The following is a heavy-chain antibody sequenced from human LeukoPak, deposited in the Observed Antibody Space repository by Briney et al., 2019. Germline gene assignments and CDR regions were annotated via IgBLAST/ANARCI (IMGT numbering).Heavy chain of an antibody. CDR1: GGTFSSYA. D-gene: IGHD3-22*01. CDR2: IIPILGIA. Sequence: GASVKVSCKASGGTFSSYAISWVRQAPGQGLEWMGRIIPILGIANYAQKFQGRVTITADKSTSTAYMELSSLRSEDTAVYYCARGTTMISPDDWGQGTLVTVSS. CDR3: ARGTTMISPDD. J-gene: IGHJ4*02. V-gene: IGHV1-69*04.